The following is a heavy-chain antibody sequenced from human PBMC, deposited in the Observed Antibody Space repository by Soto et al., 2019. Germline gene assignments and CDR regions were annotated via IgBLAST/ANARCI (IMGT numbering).Heavy chain of an antibody. J-gene: IGHJ6*03. CDR2: IYYSGST. Sequence: SETLSLTCTVSGGSISSYYWSWIRQPPGKGLEWIGYIYYSGSTNYNPSLKSRVTISVDTSKNQFSLKLSSVTAADTAVYYCARGNSGYRQLVGPYYYYYYMDVWGKGTTVTVSS. D-gene: IGHD5-12*01. CDR1: GGSISSYY. CDR3: ARGNSGYRQLVGPYYYYYYMDV. V-gene: IGHV4-59*01.